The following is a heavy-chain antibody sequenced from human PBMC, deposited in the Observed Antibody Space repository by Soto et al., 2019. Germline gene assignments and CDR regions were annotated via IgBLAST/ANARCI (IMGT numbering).Heavy chain of an antibody. D-gene: IGHD3-10*01. CDR2: ISSSGSTI. Sequence: GWSLRLSCAASGFTFSDYYMSLIRQAPGKGLEWVSYISSSGSTIYYADSVKGRFTISRDNAKNSLYLQMNSLRAEDTAVYYCARDSAPDYFDYWGQGTLVTVSS. CDR3: ARDSAPDYFDY. J-gene: IGHJ4*02. V-gene: IGHV3-11*01. CDR1: GFTFSDYY.